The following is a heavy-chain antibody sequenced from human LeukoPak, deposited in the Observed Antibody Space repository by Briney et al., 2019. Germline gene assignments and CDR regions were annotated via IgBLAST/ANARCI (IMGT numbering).Heavy chain of an antibody. CDR1: GDSISSYY. V-gene: IGHV4-59*01. Sequence: SETLSLTCTVSGDSISSYYWSWIRQPPGKGLEWMGYNNYSGNTNYNPSLKSRVNISVDTSKNQFSLRLTSVTAADTAVYYCTREGRQDYVYFDCWGQGTLVTVSS. D-gene: IGHD4-17*01. CDR2: NNYSGNT. J-gene: IGHJ4*02. CDR3: TREGRQDYVYFDC.